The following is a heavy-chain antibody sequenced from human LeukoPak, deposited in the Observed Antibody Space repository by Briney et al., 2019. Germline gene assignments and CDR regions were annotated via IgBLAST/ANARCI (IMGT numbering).Heavy chain of an antibody. CDR3: ARRVRAAGSFDY. CDR1: GGSFSGYY. J-gene: IGHJ4*02. CDR2: INHSGST. Sequence: SETLSLTCAVYGGSFSGYYWSWIRQPPGKGLEWIGEINHSGSTNYNPSLKSRVTISVDTSKNQFSLKLSSVTAADTAVYYCARRVRAAGSFDYWGQGTLVTVSS. D-gene: IGHD6-13*01. V-gene: IGHV4-34*01.